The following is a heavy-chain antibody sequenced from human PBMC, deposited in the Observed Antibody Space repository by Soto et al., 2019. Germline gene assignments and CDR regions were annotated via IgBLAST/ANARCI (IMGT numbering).Heavy chain of an antibody. CDR1: GGSISSYY. D-gene: IGHD2-15*01. CDR2: IYYSGST. CDR3: ARDPTNYSYAFDI. Sequence: QVQLQESGPGLMKPSETLSLTCTVSGGSISSYYWSWIRQPPGKGLEWIGYIYYSGSTNYNPSLKSRVTISVDTSKNQFSLKLSSVTAADTAVYYCARDPTNYSYAFDIWGQGTMVTVSS. V-gene: IGHV4-59*01. J-gene: IGHJ3*02.